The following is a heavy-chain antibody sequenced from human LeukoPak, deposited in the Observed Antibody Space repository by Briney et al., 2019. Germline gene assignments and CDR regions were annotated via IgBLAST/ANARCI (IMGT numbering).Heavy chain of an antibody. CDR3: ARDSGRVGATLYFQH. J-gene: IGHJ1*01. D-gene: IGHD1-26*01. CDR2: IYHSGST. Sequence: SETLSLTCAVSGGSISSSNWWSWVRQPPGEGLEWIGEIYHSGSTNYNPSLKGRVTISVDKSKNQFSLKLSSVTAADTAVYYCARDSGRVGATLYFQHWGQGTLVTVSS. CDR1: GGSISSSNW. V-gene: IGHV4-4*02.